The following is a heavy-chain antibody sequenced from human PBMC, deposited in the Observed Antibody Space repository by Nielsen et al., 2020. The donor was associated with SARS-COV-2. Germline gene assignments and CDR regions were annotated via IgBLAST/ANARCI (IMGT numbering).Heavy chain of an antibody. Sequence: GGSLRLSCAASGFTLSSYEMNWVRQAPGKGLEWVSYISSSGSTIYYADSVKGRFTISRDNAKNSLYLQMNSLRAEDTAVYYCARDPSDIVVVVAANGPYYYYGMDVWGQGTTVTVSS. CDR1: GFTLSSYE. J-gene: IGHJ6*02. D-gene: IGHD2-15*01. CDR2: ISSSGSTI. CDR3: ARDPSDIVVVVAANGPYYYYGMDV. V-gene: IGHV3-48*03.